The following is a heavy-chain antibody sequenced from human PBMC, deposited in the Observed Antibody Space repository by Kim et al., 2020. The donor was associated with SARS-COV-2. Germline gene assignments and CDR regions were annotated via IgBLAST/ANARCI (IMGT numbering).Heavy chain of an antibody. CDR1: GFTFSNYG. Sequence: GGSLRLSCVASGFTFSNYGMHWVRQAPGKGLEWVAVVSYDGRNTYYATSVKGRFTISRDNSKNTLYLQMNSLTAEDTAVYYCAREVSVAYIIVDYSFYY. D-gene: IGHD3-16*01. J-gene: IGHJ4*01. V-gene: IGHV3-30*03. CDR3: AREVSVAYIIVDYSFYY. CDR2: VSYDGRNT.